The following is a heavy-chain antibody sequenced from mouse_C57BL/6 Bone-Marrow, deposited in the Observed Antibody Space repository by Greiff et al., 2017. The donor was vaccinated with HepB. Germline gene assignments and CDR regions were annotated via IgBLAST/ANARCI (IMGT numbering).Heavy chain of an antibody. CDR1: GYTFTSYW. J-gene: IGHJ3*01. CDR3: ARETGAWFAY. Sequence: VQLQQPGAELVMPGASVKLSCKASGYTFTSYWMHWVKQRPGQGLEWIGEIDPYDSYTNYNQKFKGKSTLTVDKSSSTASMQLSSLTSEDSAVYYCARETGAWFAYWGQGTLVTVSA. V-gene: IGHV1-69*01. CDR2: IDPYDSYT. D-gene: IGHD4-1*01.